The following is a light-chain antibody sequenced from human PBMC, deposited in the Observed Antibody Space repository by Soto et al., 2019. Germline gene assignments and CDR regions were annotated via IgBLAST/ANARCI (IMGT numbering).Light chain of an antibody. CDR3: SLSHGGVVD. CDR2: DTD. V-gene: IGLV7-46*01. Sequence: QAVVTEESSLNVSPGGTVTLTGGPRTGAVTSGHWPYWFQQRPGQAPRTLIHDTDNKPTWTPARFSGSPLAGKADLTRSGGQPEDEADYYCSLSHGGVVDFGVGTKLTVL. CDR1: TGAVTSGHW. J-gene: IGLJ2*01.